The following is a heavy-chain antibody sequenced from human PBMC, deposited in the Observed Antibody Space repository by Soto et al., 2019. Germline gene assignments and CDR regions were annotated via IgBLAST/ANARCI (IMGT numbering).Heavy chain of an antibody. D-gene: IGHD7-27*01. V-gene: IGHV4-59*08. J-gene: IGHJ4*02. Sequence: SETLSLTCTVSGGSISSYYWSWIRQPPGKGLEWIGYIYYSGSTNYNPSLKSRVAISVDTSKNQFSLKLSSVTAADTAVYYCARRWGRTFDYWGQGTLVTVSS. CDR2: IYYSGST. CDR3: ARRWGRTFDY. CDR1: GGSISSYY.